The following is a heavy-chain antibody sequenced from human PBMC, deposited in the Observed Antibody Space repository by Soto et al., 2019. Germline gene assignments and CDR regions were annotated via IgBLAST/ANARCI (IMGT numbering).Heavy chain of an antibody. D-gene: IGHD5-12*01. Sequence: ASVKVSCKASGYTFTGYYMHWVRQAPGEGLEWMGWINPNSGGTNYAQKFQGWVTMTRDTSISTAYMELSRLRSDDTAVYYCARATYSGYDFGAFDIWGQGTMVTVSS. CDR2: INPNSGGT. V-gene: IGHV1-2*04. CDR1: GYTFTGYY. CDR3: ARATYSGYDFGAFDI. J-gene: IGHJ3*02.